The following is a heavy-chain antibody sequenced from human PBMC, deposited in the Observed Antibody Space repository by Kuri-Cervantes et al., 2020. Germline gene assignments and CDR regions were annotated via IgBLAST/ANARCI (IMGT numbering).Heavy chain of an antibody. CDR3: AGGRMTLPTVAGTPLPNFDL. Sequence: SVKVSCKASGGTFGSYAVSWVRQAPGQGLEWMGGIIPIFGTANYAQKFQGRVTITTDESTSTAYMELSSLRSEDTAVYYCAGGRMTLPTVAGTPLPNFDLWGRGTLVTVSS. V-gene: IGHV1-69*05. CDR1: GGTFGSYA. D-gene: IGHD6-19*01. J-gene: IGHJ2*01. CDR2: IIPIFGTA.